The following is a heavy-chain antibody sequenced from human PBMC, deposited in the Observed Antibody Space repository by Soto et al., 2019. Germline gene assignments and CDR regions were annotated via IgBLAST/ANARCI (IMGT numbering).Heavy chain of an antibody. Sequence: GGSLRLSCAASGFTFSGSAMHWVRQASGKGLEWVGRIRSKANSYATAYAASVKGRFTISRDDSKNTAYLQMNSLKTENTAVYYCTSRFKITIFGVVTPRVDVWGQGTTVTV. J-gene: IGHJ6*02. D-gene: IGHD3-3*01. V-gene: IGHV3-73*01. CDR2: IRSKANSYAT. CDR1: GFTFSGSA. CDR3: TSRFKITIFGVVTPRVDV.